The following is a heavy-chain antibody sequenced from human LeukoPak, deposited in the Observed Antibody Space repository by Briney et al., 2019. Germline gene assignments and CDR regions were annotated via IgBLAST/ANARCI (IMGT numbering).Heavy chain of an antibody. CDR3: ARDGYYGSGSYYNGVFDY. D-gene: IGHD3-10*01. V-gene: IGHV3-48*03. CDR2: ISSSGSTI. CDR1: GFTFSSYE. Sequence: GGSLRLSCAASGFTFSSYEMNWVRQAPGKGLEWVSHISSSGSTIYYADSVKGRFTISRDNAKNSLYLQMNSLRAEDTAVYYCARDGYYGSGSYYNGVFDYWGQGTLVTVSS. J-gene: IGHJ4*02.